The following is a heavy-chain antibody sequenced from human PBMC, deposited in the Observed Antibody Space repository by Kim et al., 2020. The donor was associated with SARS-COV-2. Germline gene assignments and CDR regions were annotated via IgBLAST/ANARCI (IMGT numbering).Heavy chain of an antibody. J-gene: IGHJ4*02. D-gene: IGHD3-22*01. CDR1: GASISSNY. Sequence: SETLSLTCNVSGASISSNYWSWIRQPPGKGLEWIGYLYYSGNTNYNPSFKSRVTILPETSKNQVYLKVASVTAADTAVYYCARVGDSSGFPDYWGQGTL. CDR3: ARVGDSSGFPDY. CDR2: LYYSGNT. V-gene: IGHV4-59*01.